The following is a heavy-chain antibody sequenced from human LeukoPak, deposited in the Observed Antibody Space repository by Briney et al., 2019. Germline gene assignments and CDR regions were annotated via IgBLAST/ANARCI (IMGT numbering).Heavy chain of an antibody. V-gene: IGHV1-46*01. CDR2: VNPSGDST. Sequence: ASVKVSCKASGYTFSNYNMHWVRQAPGQGLEWMGIVNPSGDSTNYAQNFQGRVTMTGDTSTSTVYMELSSLRPEDTAVYYCARVRDGYNDAYDIWGQGTMVTVPS. CDR3: ARVRDGYNDAYDI. D-gene: IGHD5-24*01. J-gene: IGHJ3*02. CDR1: GYTFSNYN.